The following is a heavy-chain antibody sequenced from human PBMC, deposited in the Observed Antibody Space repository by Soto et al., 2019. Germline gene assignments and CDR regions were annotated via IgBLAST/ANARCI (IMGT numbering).Heavy chain of an antibody. Sequence: QVQLVESGGGVVQPGRSLRLSCAASGFPFSNYGMHWVRQAPGKGLEWVAVVWYDGSNKAYADSVKGRFTISRDNSENTLYLQMNSLRVEDTAVYSCARDGANTYLPDYWGQGTLVTVSS. CDR2: VWYDGSNK. D-gene: IGHD2-21*01. CDR3: ARDGANTYLPDY. CDR1: GFPFSNYG. V-gene: IGHV3-33*08. J-gene: IGHJ4*02.